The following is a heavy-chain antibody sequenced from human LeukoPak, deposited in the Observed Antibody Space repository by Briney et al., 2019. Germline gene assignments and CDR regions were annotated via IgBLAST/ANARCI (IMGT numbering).Heavy chain of an antibody. J-gene: IGHJ4*02. CDR2: ISYDGNNK. CDR1: GFTFSSYG. D-gene: IGHD5-12*01. CDR3: ASDSGYDHHGLFDY. V-gene: IGHV3-30*03. Sequence: GGSLRLSCAASGFTFSSYGMSWVRQAPGKGLEWVAIISYDGNNKNYADSVKGRFTISRDNSKNTLYLQMNSLRAEDTAVYYCASDSGYDHHGLFDYWGQGTLVTVSS.